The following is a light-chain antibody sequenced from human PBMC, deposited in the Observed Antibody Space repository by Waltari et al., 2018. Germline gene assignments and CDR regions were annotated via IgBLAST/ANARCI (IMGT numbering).Light chain of an antibody. CDR1: QSISSW. V-gene: IGKV1-5*03. CDR3: QQYNSYSLT. J-gene: IGKJ4*01. CDR2: KAS. Sequence: DIQMTQSPSTLSASVGDRVTIPCRASQSISSWLAWYQQKPGKAPKLLIYKASSLESGAPSRFSGSGAGTEFTLTISSLQPDDFATYYCQQYNSYSLTFGGGTKVEIK.